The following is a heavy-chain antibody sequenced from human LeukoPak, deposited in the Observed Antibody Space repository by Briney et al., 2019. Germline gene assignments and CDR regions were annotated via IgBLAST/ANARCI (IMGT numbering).Heavy chain of an antibody. J-gene: IGHJ5*02. CDR2: IYHSGST. V-gene: IGHV4-39*07. Sequence: TSETLSLTCTVSGGSISSSSYYWGWIRQPPGKGLEWIGSIYHSGSTYYNPSLKSRVTISVDTSKNQFSLKLSSVTAADTAVYYCARDPSSNWFDPWGQGTLVTVSS. CDR3: ARDPSSNWFDP. CDR1: GGSISSSSYY.